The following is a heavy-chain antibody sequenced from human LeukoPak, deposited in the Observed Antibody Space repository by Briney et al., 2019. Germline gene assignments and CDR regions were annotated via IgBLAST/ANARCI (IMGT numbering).Heavy chain of an antibody. CDR2: INHSGST. V-gene: IGHV4-34*01. Sequence: SETLSLTCAVYGESFSGYYWSWIRQPPGKGLEWIGEINHSGSTNYNPSLKSRVTISVDTSKNQFSLKLSSVTAAHTAVYYCARGRGYNSFDYWGQGTLVTVSS. CDR3: ARGRGYNSFDY. CDR1: GESFSGYY. D-gene: IGHD5-24*01. J-gene: IGHJ4*02.